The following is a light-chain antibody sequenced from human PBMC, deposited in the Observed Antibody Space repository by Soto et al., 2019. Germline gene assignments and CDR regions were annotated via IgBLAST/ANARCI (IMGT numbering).Light chain of an antibody. CDR1: QSVSSYS. V-gene: IGKV3-20*01. Sequence: EIVLTQSPGTLSSSPGERATLSCRASQSVSSYSLAWYQQKPGQAPRLLIYGASSRATGIPDRFSGSGSGTDFTLTISRLEPEDFAVYYCQQYGNSPRTFGQGTKVDIK. J-gene: IGKJ1*01. CDR2: GAS. CDR3: QQYGNSPRT.